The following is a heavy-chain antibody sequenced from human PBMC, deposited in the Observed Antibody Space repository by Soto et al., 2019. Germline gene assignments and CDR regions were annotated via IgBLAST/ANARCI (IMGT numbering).Heavy chain of an antibody. Sequence: PSETLSLTCAVYGGSFSGYNWSWIRQHPRKEREWIAEMNHSGSTNYNPPIKRRVTISVETSKNQFPLKLSSVTAADPAVYYCARSYAGGYFDYWRKGTLVTVSS. CDR1: GGSFSGYN. D-gene: IGHD3-16*01. J-gene: IGHJ4*02. V-gene: IGHV4-34*01. CDR2: MNHSGST. CDR3: ARSYAGGYFDY.